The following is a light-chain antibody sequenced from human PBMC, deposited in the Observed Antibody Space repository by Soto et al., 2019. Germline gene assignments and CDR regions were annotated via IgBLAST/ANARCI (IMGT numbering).Light chain of an antibody. J-gene: IGKJ4*01. CDR3: QQLNSYPRT. V-gene: IGKV1-9*01. CDR2: AAS. Sequence: IQLTQSPSSLSASVGDRVTITCRASQGISSYLAWYQQKPGKAPKLLIYAASTLQSGVPSRFSGSGSGTDFTLTIRSLQPEDFATYYCQQLNSYPRTFGGGTQVEIK. CDR1: QGISSY.